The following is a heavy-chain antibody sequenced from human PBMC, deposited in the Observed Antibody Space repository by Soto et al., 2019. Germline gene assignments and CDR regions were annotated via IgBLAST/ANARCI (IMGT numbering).Heavy chain of an antibody. D-gene: IGHD3-3*01. CDR2: ISWDDDK. Sequence: QITLNESGPTQVKPRQTLTLTCTFSGFSLTTSGVGVGWIRQSPGKAPEWLALISWDDDKRYSPSLKSRLTIAKVTSKNQVVLTMADLDPADTATYYCAHRVLRTVFGLVTTTAIYFDFWGQGTPVAVSS. CDR1: GFSLTTSGVG. J-gene: IGHJ4*02. V-gene: IGHV2-5*02. CDR3: AHRVLRTVFGLVTTTAIYFDF.